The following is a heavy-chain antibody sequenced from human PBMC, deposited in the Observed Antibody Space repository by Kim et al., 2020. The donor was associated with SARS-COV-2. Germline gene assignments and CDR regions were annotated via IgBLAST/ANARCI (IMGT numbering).Heavy chain of an antibody. D-gene: IGHD6-6*01. CDR3: ATYQYSSSSYRFDP. J-gene: IGHJ5*02. V-gene: IGHV3-21*01. Sequence: ADSVKGRFTTSRDNAKNSLYLQMNSLRAEDTAVYYCATYQYSSSSYRFDPWGQGTLVTVSS.